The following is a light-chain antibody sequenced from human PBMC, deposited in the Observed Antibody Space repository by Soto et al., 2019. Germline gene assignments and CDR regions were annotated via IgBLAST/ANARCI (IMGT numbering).Light chain of an antibody. CDR1: QSVSSN. J-gene: IGKJ4*01. CDR3: QQRSNWPPALT. CDR2: AAS. Sequence: EIVFTQSPATLSVSPGERGTLSCRARQSVSSNLAWYPQNPDQAPRLLIYAASARATGIPARFSGSGSGTDFTLTISSLQSEDFAVYYCQQRSNWPPALTFGGGTKVDIK. V-gene: IGKV3-11*01.